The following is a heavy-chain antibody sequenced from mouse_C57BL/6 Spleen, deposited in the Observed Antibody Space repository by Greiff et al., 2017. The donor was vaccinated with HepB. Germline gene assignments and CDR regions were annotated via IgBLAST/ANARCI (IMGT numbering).Heavy chain of an antibody. J-gene: IGHJ1*03. CDR2: IYPGDGDT. V-gene: IGHV1-80*01. CDR3: AMTDYGSSPYWYFDV. D-gene: IGHD1-1*01. Sequence: VQLQQSGAELVKPGASVKISCKASGYAFSSYWMNWVKQRPGKGLEWIGQIYPGDGDTNYNGKFKGKATLTADKSSSTAYMQLSSLTSEDSAVYFCAMTDYGSSPYWYFDVWGTGTTVTVSS. CDR1: GYAFSSYW.